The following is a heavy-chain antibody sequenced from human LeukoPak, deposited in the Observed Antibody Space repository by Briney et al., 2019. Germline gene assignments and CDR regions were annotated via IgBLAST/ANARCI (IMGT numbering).Heavy chain of an antibody. D-gene: IGHD6-6*01. Sequence: PSETLSLTCSVSGDSFSRDSWSWIRQAPGKGLEWIGDIYYSGDTNYAASLKGRVTISVDTSKNQLSLKLNFVTAADTAVYYCARVIAGRLDYWGQGTLVTVSS. CDR1: GDSFSRDS. J-gene: IGHJ4*02. CDR3: ARVIAGRLDY. CDR2: IYYSGDT. V-gene: IGHV4-59*01.